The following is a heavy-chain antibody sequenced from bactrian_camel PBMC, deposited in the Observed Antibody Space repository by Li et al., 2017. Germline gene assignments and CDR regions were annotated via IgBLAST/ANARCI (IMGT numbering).Heavy chain of an antibody. CDR3: AAHSPKVLLVRLPVCREENGY. V-gene: IGHV3S6*01. CDR2: IYNGGRDT. Sequence: HVQLVESGGGSVQAGGSLRLSCANSGNTFHANCMAWFRQAPGKEREGVASIYNGGRDTYYTDSVKGRFTISQHNAKNTVYLQMDRLKPEDTALYYCAAHSPKVLLVRLPVCREENGYWGRGTQVTVS. D-gene: IGHD3*01. CDR1: GNTFHANC. J-gene: IGHJ4*01.